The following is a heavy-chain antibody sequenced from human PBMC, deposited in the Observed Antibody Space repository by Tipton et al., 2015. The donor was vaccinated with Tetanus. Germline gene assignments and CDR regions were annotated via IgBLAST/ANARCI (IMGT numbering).Heavy chain of an antibody. J-gene: IGHJ5*02. CDR1: GGSFSGYN. CDR3: ARGLTSPSMGVWFDP. V-gene: IGHV4-34*01. D-gene: IGHD2-2*01. CDR2: INHSGST. Sequence: TLSLTCAVYGGSFSGYNWSWIRQPPGKGLEWIGDINHSGSTNYSPSLKSRVTISVDTSKNQFSLNLNSVTAADTAIYYCARGLTSPSMGVWFDPWGQGTLVTVPS.